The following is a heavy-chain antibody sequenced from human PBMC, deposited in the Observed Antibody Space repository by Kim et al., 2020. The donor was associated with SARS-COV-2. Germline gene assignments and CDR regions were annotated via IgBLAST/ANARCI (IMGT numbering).Heavy chain of an antibody. V-gene: IGHV4-30-2*01. CDR2: IYHSGST. J-gene: IGHJ5*02. Sequence: SETLSLTCAVSGGSISSGGYSWSWIRQPPGKGLEWIGYIYHSGSTYYNPSLKSRVTISVDRSKNQFSLKLSSVTAADTAVYYCARRATYYYDAWGQGTLVTVSS. D-gene: IGHD3-22*01. CDR1: GGSISSGGYS. CDR3: ARRATYYYDA.